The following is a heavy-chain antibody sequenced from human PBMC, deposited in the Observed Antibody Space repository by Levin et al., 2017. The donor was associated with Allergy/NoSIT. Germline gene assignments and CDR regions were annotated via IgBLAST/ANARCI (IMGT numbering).Heavy chain of an antibody. CDR1: GASISSSIYH. CDR2: IYYTGIT. J-gene: IGHJ3*02. Sequence: SQTLSLTCTVSGASISSSIYHWAWIRQPPGKGLEWIGSIYYTGITYYNPSLKSRVTISVETSRNQFSLKLNSVNAADTSVYYCTRYDYVGGSHRKSFDIWGQGTMVTVFS. CDR3: TRYDYVGGSHRKSFDI. V-gene: IGHV4-39*01. D-gene: IGHD3-16*02.